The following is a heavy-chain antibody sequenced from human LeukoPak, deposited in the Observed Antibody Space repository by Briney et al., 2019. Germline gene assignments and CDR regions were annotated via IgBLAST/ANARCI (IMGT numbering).Heavy chain of an antibody. J-gene: IGHJ4*02. CDR3: ARGERYCGGDCYLY. Sequence: SETLSLTCTVSGGSISSSSYYWSWIGQPPGKGLEWIGYIFYSGSTNYNPSLKSRVTISVDTSRYQFSLKLTSVTAADTAVYYCARGERYCGGDCYLYSGQGTLVTVSS. V-gene: IGHV4-61*01. CDR2: IFYSGST. D-gene: IGHD2-21*02. CDR1: GGSISSSSYY.